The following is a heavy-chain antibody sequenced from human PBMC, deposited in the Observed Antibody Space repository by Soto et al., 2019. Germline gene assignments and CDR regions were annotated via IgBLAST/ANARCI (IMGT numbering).Heavy chain of an antibody. Sequence: QVQLQQWGAGLLKPSETLSLTCAVYGGSFSGYYWSWIRQPPGKGLEWIGEINHSGSTNYNPSLKSRVTISVDTAKNQFPLKLSSVAAADTAVYYCASPGYCSGGSCYRLDVWGKGTTVTVSS. V-gene: IGHV4-34*01. CDR1: GGSFSGYY. J-gene: IGHJ6*04. CDR3: ASPGYCSGGSCYRLDV. CDR2: INHSGST. D-gene: IGHD2-15*01.